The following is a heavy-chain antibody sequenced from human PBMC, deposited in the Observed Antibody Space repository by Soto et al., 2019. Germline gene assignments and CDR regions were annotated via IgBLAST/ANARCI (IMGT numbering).Heavy chain of an antibody. CDR3: ARASTGLTFDY. D-gene: IGHD3-9*01. CDR2: IYYSGST. V-gene: IGHV4-59*08. Sequence: SWETLSLTGSVSGGSISMYYWSWIRQPPGKGLEWIGYIYYSGSTNYNPSLKSRVTISVDTSKNQFSLKLSSVTAADTAVYYCARASTGLTFDYWGQGTLVTVS. CDR1: GGSISMYY. J-gene: IGHJ4*02.